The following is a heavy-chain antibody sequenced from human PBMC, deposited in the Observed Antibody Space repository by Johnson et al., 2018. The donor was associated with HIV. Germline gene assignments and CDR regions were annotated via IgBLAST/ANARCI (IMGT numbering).Heavy chain of an antibody. Sequence: QMLLVESGGGVVQPGRSLRLSCAASGFTFSSYGMHWVRQAPGKGLEWVAVISYDGSNKYYADSVKGRFTISRDNAKNSLYLQMNSLRAEDTALYYCAKDHDYYDSSGYYSDAFDIWGQGTMVTVSS. CDR2: ISYDGSNK. CDR1: GFTFSSYG. D-gene: IGHD3-22*01. V-gene: IGHV3-30*19. J-gene: IGHJ3*02. CDR3: AKDHDYYDSSGYYSDAFDI.